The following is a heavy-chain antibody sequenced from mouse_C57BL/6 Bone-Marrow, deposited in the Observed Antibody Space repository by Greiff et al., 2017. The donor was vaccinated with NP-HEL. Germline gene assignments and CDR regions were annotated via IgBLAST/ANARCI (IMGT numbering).Heavy chain of an antibody. V-gene: IGHV7-3*01. CDR3: ARSIYYYGSSSYYFDY. D-gene: IGHD1-1*01. Sequence: EVQLQESGGGLVQPGGSLSLSCAASGFTFTDYYMSWVRQPPGKALEWLGFIRNKANGYTTEYSASVKGRFTISRDNSQSILYLQMNALRAEDSATYYCARSIYYYGSSSYYFDYWGQGTTLTVSS. CDR2: IRNKANGYTT. J-gene: IGHJ2*01. CDR1: GFTFTDYY.